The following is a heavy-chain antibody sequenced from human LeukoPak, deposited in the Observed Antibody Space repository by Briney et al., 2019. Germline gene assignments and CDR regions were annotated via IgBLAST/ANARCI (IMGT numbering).Heavy chain of an antibody. Sequence: ASVKVSCKASGYIFTSHGIAWVRQAPGQGLEWMGWINPNSGNTQYPQRLQGRVSLTTDASTSTAYMELRSLRSDGTAVYYCARFQLVEKNWFDPWGQGTLVTVSS. D-gene: IGHD6-13*01. V-gene: IGHV1-18*01. CDR2: INPNSGNT. J-gene: IGHJ5*02. CDR1: GYIFTSHG. CDR3: ARFQLVEKNWFDP.